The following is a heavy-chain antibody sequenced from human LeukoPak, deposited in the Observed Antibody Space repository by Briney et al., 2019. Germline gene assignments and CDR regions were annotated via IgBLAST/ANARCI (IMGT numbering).Heavy chain of an antibody. CDR1: GYTFTSYG. Sequence: ASVKVSCKASGYTFTSYGISWVRQAPGQGLEWMGWISAYNGNTNYAQKLQGRVTMTTDTSTSTAYMELRSLRSDDTAVYYCASSETTVTTGGSLDYWGQGTLVTASS. D-gene: IGHD4-17*01. CDR2: ISAYNGNT. CDR3: ASSETTVTTGGSLDY. V-gene: IGHV1-18*01. J-gene: IGHJ4*02.